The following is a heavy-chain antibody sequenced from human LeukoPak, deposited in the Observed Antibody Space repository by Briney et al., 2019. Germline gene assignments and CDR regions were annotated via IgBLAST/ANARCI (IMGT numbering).Heavy chain of an antibody. CDR2: ISGSGGST. CDR3: VVNYVWGSYRYARDY. Sequence: GGSLRLSCAASGFTFSSYAMSWVRQAPGKGLEWVSAISGSGGSTYYADSVKGRFTISRDNSKNTLYLQMNSLRAEDTAVYYCVVNYVWGSYRYARDYWGQGTLVTVSS. D-gene: IGHD3-16*02. CDR1: GFTFSSYA. V-gene: IGHV3-23*01. J-gene: IGHJ4*02.